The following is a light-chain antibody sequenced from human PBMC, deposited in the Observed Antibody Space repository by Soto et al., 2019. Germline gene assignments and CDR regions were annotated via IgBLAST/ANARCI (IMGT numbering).Light chain of an antibody. CDR1: QDITNY. Sequence: MTQSPSSFSASTGDRVTITCRATQDITNYLAWYQQKPGKAPKLLIYRASVLESGVPSRFIGGGSGTNFSLIISYLQSEDFATYYCQQYNSFPQTFGQRTKVDIK. V-gene: IGKV1-8*01. CDR2: RAS. CDR3: QQYNSFPQT. J-gene: IGKJ2*01.